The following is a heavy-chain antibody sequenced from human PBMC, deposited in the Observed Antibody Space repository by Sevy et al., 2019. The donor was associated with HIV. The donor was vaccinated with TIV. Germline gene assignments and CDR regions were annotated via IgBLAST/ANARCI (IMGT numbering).Heavy chain of an antibody. J-gene: IGHJ6*02. CDR1: GFTFTYAW. Sequence: GGSLRLSCAASGFTFTYAWMSWVRQAPGKGLEWVGRIKSKADGGTTDYGAPVKGRLPISRDDSKNTLFLQMNSLKGEDTAVYYCATDPIIVLMVTDGMDVWGQGTTVTVSS. CDR2: IKSKADGGTT. CDR3: ATDPIIVLMVTDGMDV. D-gene: IGHD3-22*01. V-gene: IGHV3-15*01.